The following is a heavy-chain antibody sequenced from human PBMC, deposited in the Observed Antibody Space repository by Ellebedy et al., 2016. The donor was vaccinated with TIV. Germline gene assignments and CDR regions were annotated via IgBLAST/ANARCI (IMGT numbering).Heavy chain of an antibody. Sequence: PGGSLRLSCKGYGYKFTNYWINRVRQIPGKGLEWMGKIDLTDSYANDNPSFQGHVYLSVDKSISTAYLQWSSLTASDTAIYYCARGSAYEPGDFWGQGTLVTVSS. CDR3: ARGSAYEPGDF. D-gene: IGHD5-12*01. CDR1: GYKFTNYW. J-gene: IGHJ4*02. CDR2: IDLTDSYA. V-gene: IGHV5-10-1*01.